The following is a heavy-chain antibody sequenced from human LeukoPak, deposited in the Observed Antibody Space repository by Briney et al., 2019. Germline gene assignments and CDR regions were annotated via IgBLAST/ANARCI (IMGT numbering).Heavy chain of an antibody. D-gene: IGHD1-14*01. CDR1: GYTFTSYY. CDR3: ARLTGWFDP. V-gene: IGHV1-46*03. Sequence: ASVKVSCKASGYTFTSYYMHWVRQAPGQGLEWMGIINPSGGSTSYAQKFQGRVTITADESTSTAYMELSSLRSEDTAVYYCARLTGWFDPWGQGTLVTVSS. J-gene: IGHJ5*02. CDR2: INPSGGST.